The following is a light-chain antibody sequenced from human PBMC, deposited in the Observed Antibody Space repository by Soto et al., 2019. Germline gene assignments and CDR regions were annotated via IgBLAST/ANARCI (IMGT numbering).Light chain of an antibody. Sequence: EIVFTQSPSTLSVSPGERATLSCRASQSVNQKLGWYQQKPGQAPRLLIYVASYRATGIPARFSGSGSGTEYTLTISNLQAEDFAVYYCQQFNNWPHTFGQGTRLEIK. CDR1: QSVNQK. CDR2: VAS. CDR3: QQFNNWPHT. J-gene: IGKJ5*01. V-gene: IGKV3-15*01.